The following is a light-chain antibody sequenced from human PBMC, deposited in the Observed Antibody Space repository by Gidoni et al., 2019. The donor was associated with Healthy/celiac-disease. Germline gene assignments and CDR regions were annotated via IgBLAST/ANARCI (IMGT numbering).Light chain of an antibody. J-gene: IGKJ4*01. CDR1: QSVSSY. V-gene: IGKV3-11*01. CDR3: QQRSNPS. CDR2: DAS. Sequence: EIVLTQSPATLSLSPGERATLSCRASQSVSSYLAWYQQKPGQAPRLLIYDASNRATGIPARFSGSGSGTDFTLTISSLEPEDFAVYYCQQRSNPSFXGXTKVEIK.